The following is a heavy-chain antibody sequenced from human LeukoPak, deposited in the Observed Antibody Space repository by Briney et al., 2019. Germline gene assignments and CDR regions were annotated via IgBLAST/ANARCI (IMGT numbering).Heavy chain of an antibody. J-gene: IGHJ4*02. CDR2: ISADNGNT. D-gene: IGHD3-22*01. V-gene: IGHV1-18*01. Sequence: ASVKVSCKASGYTFTSYAISWVRQAPGQGLEWMGWISADNGNTDYAQRFQGRVTMTRDTSISTAYMELSRLRSDDTAVYYCARDLSAYDSSGYYWEYYFDYWGQGTLVTVSS. CDR1: GYTFTSYA. CDR3: ARDLSAYDSSGYYWEYYFDY.